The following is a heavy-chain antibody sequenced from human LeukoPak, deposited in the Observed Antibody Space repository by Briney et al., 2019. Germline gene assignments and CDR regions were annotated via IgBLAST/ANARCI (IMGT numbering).Heavy chain of an antibody. J-gene: IGHJ3*01. Sequence: GGSLRLSCAASGFTFSNFAMNWVRQAPGKGLEWVSTISGSGGSTYYADSVKGRFTISRDNSKNTLYLQVNSLRAEDTAIYYCARDIQLSTWGLGTMVTVSS. CDR2: ISGSGGST. D-gene: IGHD5-24*01. V-gene: IGHV3-23*01. CDR3: ARDIQLST. CDR1: GFTFSNFA.